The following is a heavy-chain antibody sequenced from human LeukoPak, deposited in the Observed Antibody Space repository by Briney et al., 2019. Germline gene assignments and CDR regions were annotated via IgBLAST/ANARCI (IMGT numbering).Heavy chain of an antibody. CDR1: GFTFSNYA. CDR3: AKWGDYDVLTGYYVSDY. CDR2: ITGGGSGI. V-gene: IGHV3-23*01. D-gene: IGHD3-9*01. Sequence: GASLRLSCAASGFTFSNYAMSWVRQAPGKGLEWASAITGGGSGIYYADSMKSRFTISRDNSKNTLYLQMNSLRAEDTAVYYCAKWGDYDVLTGYYVSDYWGQGTLVTVSS. J-gene: IGHJ4*02.